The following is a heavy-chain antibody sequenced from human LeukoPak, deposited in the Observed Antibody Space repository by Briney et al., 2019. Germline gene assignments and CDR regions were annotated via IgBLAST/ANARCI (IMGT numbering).Heavy chain of an antibody. V-gene: IGHV3-74*01. D-gene: IGHD2-8*01. CDR3: ARDRFCTTDRCSDY. CDR2: IRTDGTST. J-gene: IGHJ4*02. CDR1: GFTFSSYG. Sequence: PGRSLRLSCAASGFTFSSYGMHWVRQAPGKGLVWVARIRTDGTSTSYADSVKGRFTISRDNAKNTLYLQMNNLRVEDTAVYYCARDRFCTTDRCSDYWGQGTLVTVSS.